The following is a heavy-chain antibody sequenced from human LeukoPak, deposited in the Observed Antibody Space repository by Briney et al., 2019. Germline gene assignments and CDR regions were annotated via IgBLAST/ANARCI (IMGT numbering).Heavy chain of an antibody. CDR2: ISSSSSYI. CDR1: GFTFSSYS. V-gene: IGHV3-21*01. J-gene: IGHJ6*03. CDR3: AKVNYYGSGSPYYMDV. Sequence: PGGSLRLSCAASGFTFSSYSMNWVRQAPGKGLEWVSSISSSSSYIYYADSVKGRFTISRDNAKSSLYLQMNSLRGEDTAVYYCAKVNYYGSGSPYYMDVWGKGTTVTVSS. D-gene: IGHD3-10*01.